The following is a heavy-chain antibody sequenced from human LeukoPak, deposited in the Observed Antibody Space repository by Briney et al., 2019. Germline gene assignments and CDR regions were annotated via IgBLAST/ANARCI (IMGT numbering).Heavy chain of an antibody. CDR3: TRERRGSYYAFES. CDR1: GFSVSDYS. V-gene: IGHV3-11*05. Sequence: GGSLRLSCAASGFSVSDYSISWIRQSPGKGLEWISYVTSGSGSTNYADSVKGRFTISRDNAKNSVALQLDGLRADDTAVYFCTRERRGSYYAFESWGQGTLVRVSS. J-gene: IGHJ4*02. CDR2: VTSGSGST. D-gene: IGHD3-16*01.